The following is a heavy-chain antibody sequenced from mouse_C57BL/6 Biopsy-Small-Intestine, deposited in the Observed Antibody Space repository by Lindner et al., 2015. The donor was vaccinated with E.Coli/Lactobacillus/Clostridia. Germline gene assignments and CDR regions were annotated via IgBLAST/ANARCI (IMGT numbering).Heavy chain of an antibody. CDR1: GYTFSNYG. V-gene: IGHV1-79*01. CDR3: ARDRGLGFDP. Sequence: SVKVSCKASGYTFSNYGYSWVRLAPGQGLEWMAWISAYNGKTEYAQKFQGRVTLTTDPSTTTAYLGLGSLTSNDTAVYYCARDRGLGFDPWGQGTLVTVSS. D-gene: IGHD4-1*01. CDR2: ISAYNGKT. J-gene: IGHJ4*01.